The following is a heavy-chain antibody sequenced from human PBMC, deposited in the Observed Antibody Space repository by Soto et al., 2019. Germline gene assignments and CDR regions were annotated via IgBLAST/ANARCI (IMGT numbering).Heavy chain of an antibody. J-gene: IGHJ2*01. D-gene: IGHD6-13*01. V-gene: IGHV1-3*05. CDR1: GYTFTSYA. CDR3: ARDNKGYSSSWYVDWYFDL. Sequence: QVQLVQSGAEEKKPGASVKVSCKASGYTFTSYAMHWVRQAPGQRLEWMGWINAGNGNTKYSQKFQGRVTITRDTSASTAYMELSSLRSEDTAVYYCARDNKGYSSSWYVDWYFDLWGRGTLVTVSS. CDR2: INAGNGNT.